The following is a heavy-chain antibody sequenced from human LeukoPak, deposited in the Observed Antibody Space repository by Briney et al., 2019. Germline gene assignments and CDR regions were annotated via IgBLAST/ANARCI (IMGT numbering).Heavy chain of an antibody. Sequence: KRGESLKISCQGSGYSFSSFWIGWVRQMPGKGLEWMGIIYPGDSDATYSPSFQGQVTISADRSLSTAYLQWTSLKASDTAMYYRAGKDIVVIPAALNDAFDIWGQGTMVTVSS. CDR2: IYPGDSDA. J-gene: IGHJ3*02. CDR1: GYSFSSFW. D-gene: IGHD2-2*01. CDR3: AGKDIVVIPAALNDAFDI. V-gene: IGHV5-51*01.